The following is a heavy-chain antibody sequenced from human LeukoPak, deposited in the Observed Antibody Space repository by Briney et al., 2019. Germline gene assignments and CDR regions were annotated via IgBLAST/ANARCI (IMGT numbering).Heavy chain of an antibody. CDR1: GGSISSYY. J-gene: IGHJ4*02. D-gene: IGHD3-10*01. V-gene: IGHV4-34*01. CDR2: INHSGST. CDR3: ARHRIYYGSGSYFRGPNYFDY. Sequence: SETLSLTCTVSGGSISSYYWSWIRQPPGKGLEWIGEINHSGSTNYNPYLKSRVTISVDTSKNQFSLKLSSVTAADTAVYYCARHRIYYGSGSYFRGPNYFDYWGQGTLVTVSS.